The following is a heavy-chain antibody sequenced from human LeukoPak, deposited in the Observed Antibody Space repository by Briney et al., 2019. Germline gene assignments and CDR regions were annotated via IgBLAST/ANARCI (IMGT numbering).Heavy chain of an antibody. CDR3: AKDSFTVVRGVGSDDGFAV. D-gene: IGHD3-10*01. Sequence: GGSLRLSCAASGVTFAIYAISWVRQAPGKGLEWVSVAGESVHTTHYADSVKGRFIISRDNSKNTVHLQMNSLRAEDTAVYYCAKDSFTVVRGVGSDDGFAVWGQRTMVTVSS. V-gene: IGHV3-23*01. CDR2: AGESVHTT. J-gene: IGHJ3*01. CDR1: GVTFAIYA.